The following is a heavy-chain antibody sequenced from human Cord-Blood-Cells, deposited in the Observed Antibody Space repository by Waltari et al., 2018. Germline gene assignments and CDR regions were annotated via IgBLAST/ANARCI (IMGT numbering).Heavy chain of an antibody. CDR1: GYTLTELS. CDR3: ATGPKVPNLLTGVDY. Sequence: KVSCKVSGYTLTELSMHWVRQAPGKGLEWMGGFDPEDGETIYAQKFQGRVTMTEDTSTDTAYMELSSLRSEDTAVYYCATGPKVPNLLTGVDYWGQGTLVTVSS. J-gene: IGHJ4*02. V-gene: IGHV1-24*01. D-gene: IGHD7-27*01. CDR2: FDPEDGET.